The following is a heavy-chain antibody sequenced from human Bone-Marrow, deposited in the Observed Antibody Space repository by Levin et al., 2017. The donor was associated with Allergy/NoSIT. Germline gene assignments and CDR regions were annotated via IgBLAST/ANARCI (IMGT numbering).Heavy chain of an antibody. CDR3: ARRDCSGGSCIPDY. CDR1: GYTFTTYN. V-gene: IGHV1-2*02. D-gene: IGHD2-15*01. CDR2: INSDSGGT. J-gene: IGHJ4*02. Sequence: ASVKVSCKASGYTFTTYNLYWVRQAPGQGLDWMGWINSDSGGTIYAQKFQDRVTMTRDTPINTGYMELRRLRTDDTAVYYCARRDCSGGSCIPDYWGQGTLVTVSS.